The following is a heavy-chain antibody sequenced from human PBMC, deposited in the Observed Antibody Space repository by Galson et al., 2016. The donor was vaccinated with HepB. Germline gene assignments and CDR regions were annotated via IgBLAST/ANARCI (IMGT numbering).Heavy chain of an antibody. D-gene: IGHD6-13*01. Sequence: SLRLSCAASGFRFMDYYMAWMRQAPGKGLEWISYISTSGTHTPYADSVKGRFTISRDNAKNSLYLEMNSLRADDTAVYYCAKLGDLTGSGTTDFWGQGTLVTVSS. V-gene: IGHV3-11*06. J-gene: IGHJ4*02. CDR1: GFRFMDYY. CDR3: AKLGDLTGSGTTDF. CDR2: ISTSGTHT.